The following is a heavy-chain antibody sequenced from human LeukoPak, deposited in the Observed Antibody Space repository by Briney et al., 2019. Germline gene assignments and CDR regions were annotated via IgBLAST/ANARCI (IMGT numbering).Heavy chain of an antibody. CDR3: AKRRYCDDINCRDFDC. J-gene: IGHJ4*02. V-gene: IGHV3-23*01. CDR1: GFTFNSYA. D-gene: IGHD2-15*01. Sequence: PGGSLRLSCAAPGFTFNSYAMSWVRQAPGQGLEWVSAVSADGDYTYYADSVKGRFSISRDNSKHTLYLQMNSLRVGDTAVYYCAKRRYCDDINCRDFDCWGQGTLVTVSS. CDR2: VSADGDYT.